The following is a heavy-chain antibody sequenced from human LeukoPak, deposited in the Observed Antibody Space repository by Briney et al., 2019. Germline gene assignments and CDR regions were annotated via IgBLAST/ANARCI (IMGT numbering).Heavy chain of an antibody. J-gene: IGHJ4*02. CDR3: AGETSGTYHFDH. D-gene: IGHD1-26*01. V-gene: IGHV1-46*01. CDR2: INPSDGDT. Sequence: ASVKVSCKASGYTFSTYHLHWVRQAPAQGLEWMGIINPSDGDTSYAQKFRGRVTMTRDTSTGTVYMDLSSLTSEDTAVYYCAGETSGTYHFDHWAQGTLVTVSS. CDR1: GYTFSTYH.